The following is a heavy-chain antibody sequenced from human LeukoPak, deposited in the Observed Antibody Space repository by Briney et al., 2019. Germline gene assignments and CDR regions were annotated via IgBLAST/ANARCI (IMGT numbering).Heavy chain of an antibody. CDR1: GGSISSYY. J-gene: IGHJ4*02. V-gene: IGHV4-59*08. CDR3: ARHGGSGSYFQYYFDY. Sequence: PSETLSLTCTVSGGSISSYYWSWIRQPPGKGLEWIGYIYYSGGTNYNPSLKGRVTISVDTSKNQFSLKLSSVTAADTAVYYCARHGGSGSYFQYYFDYWGQGTLVTVSS. D-gene: IGHD3-10*01. CDR2: IYYSGGT.